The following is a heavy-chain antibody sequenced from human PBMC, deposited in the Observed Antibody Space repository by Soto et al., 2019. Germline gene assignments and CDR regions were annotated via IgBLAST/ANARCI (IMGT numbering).Heavy chain of an antibody. CDR3: AGVSSGEYGGNSGFVY. D-gene: IGHD2-21*02. Sequence: QVQLQKSGPGLVKPSQTLSLTGTVSGGSISIGDHYWSWIRHRPGKGLEWIGYIYSSGNTYYNPSLKSRIIMSVVRSKSQFSLRVSSVTAADTAIYYCAGVSSGEYGGNSGFVYWGQGSLVTVSS. V-gene: IGHV4-31*03. J-gene: IGHJ4*02. CDR1: GGSISIGDHY. CDR2: IYSSGNT.